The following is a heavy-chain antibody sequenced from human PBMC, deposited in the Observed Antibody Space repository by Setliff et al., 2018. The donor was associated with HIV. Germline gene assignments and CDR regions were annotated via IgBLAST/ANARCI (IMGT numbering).Heavy chain of an antibody. CDR1: GFTFSSYG. J-gene: IGHJ4*02. CDR2: IWYDGSNK. CDR3: ARSPPAKHHFDY. Sequence: GGSLRLSCAASGFTFSSYGMHWVRQAPGKGLEWVAVIWYDGSNKYYADSVKGRFTISRDNSKNTLYLQMNSLRAEDTAVYYCARSPPAKHHFDYWGQGTPVTVSS. V-gene: IGHV3-33*01.